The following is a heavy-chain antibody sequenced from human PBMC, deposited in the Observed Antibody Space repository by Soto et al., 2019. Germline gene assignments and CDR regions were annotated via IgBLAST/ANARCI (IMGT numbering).Heavy chain of an antibody. CDR2: ISWNSAAM. Sequence: PGGSLRLSCAASGFTFDDYAMHWVRQAPGKGLEWVSGISWNSAAMGYADSVKGRFTISRDSAKSSLYLQMNSLRAEDTALYFCAKKGPARYSSAWSENYFDHWGQGTLVTVSS. J-gene: IGHJ4*02. CDR1: GFTFDDYA. V-gene: IGHV3-9*01. D-gene: IGHD6-13*01. CDR3: AKKGPARYSSAWSENYFDH.